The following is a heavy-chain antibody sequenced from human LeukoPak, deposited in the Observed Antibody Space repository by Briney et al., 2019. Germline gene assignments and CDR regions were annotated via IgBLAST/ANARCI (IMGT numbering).Heavy chain of an antibody. D-gene: IGHD6-6*01. Sequence: ASVKVSCKASGYTFTSYDINWVRQATGQGLEWMGWMNPNSGNTGYAQKFQGRVTMTRNTSISTAYMELSSLRSEDTAVYCCAREEPSSSIFDYWGQGTLVTVSS. CDR2: MNPNSGNT. CDR3: AREEPSSSIFDY. J-gene: IGHJ4*02. V-gene: IGHV1-8*01. CDR1: GYTFTSYD.